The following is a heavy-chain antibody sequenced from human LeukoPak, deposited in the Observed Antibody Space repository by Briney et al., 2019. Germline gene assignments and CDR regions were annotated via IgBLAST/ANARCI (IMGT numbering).Heavy chain of an antibody. J-gene: IGHJ4*02. CDR2: ISYDGSNK. D-gene: IGHD3-9*01. CDR1: GFTFSSYA. CDR3: ARGRYDILTDQFDY. V-gene: IGHV3-30-3*01. Sequence: PGGSLRLSCAASGFTFSSYAMHWVRQAPGKGLEWVAVISYDGSNKYYADSVKGRFTISRDNSKNTLYLQMSSLRAEDTAVYYCARGRYDILTDQFDYWGQGTLVTVSS.